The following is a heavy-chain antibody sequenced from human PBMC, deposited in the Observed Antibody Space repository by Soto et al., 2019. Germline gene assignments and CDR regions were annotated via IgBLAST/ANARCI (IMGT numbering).Heavy chain of an antibody. V-gene: IGHV3-7*03. J-gene: IGHJ4*02. CDR1: GFIFRNFW. CDR3: TRPYFNSSGPYFDY. D-gene: IGHD3-22*01. Sequence: LRLSCAASGFIFRNFWMSWVRQTPGKGLEWVASIKHDGSEKYYVDSVKGRFTISRDNAKNSLYLRMNSLRVADTAVYYCTRPYFNSSGPYFDYWGQGTLVTVSS. CDR2: IKHDGSEK.